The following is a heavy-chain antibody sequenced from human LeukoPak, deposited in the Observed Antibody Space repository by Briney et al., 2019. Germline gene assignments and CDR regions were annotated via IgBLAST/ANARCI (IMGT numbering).Heavy chain of an antibody. Sequence: GGSLRLSCTASGFTFGDYYMTWIRQAPGKGLDWLSYINGDGTTIHYAESVKGRFTISRDNDKKSVYLHINSLRAEDTAVYYCARYPLQYYYYFLDVWGKGTTVTVSS. CDR2: INGDGTTI. D-gene: IGHD2-2*02. CDR3: ARYPLQYYYYFLDV. J-gene: IGHJ6*04. V-gene: IGHV3-11*01. CDR1: GFTFGDYY.